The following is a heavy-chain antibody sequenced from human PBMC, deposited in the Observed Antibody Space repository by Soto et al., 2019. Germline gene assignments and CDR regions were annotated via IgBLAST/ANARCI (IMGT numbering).Heavy chain of an antibody. CDR1: GFTFSDYY. CDR3: ARGGDILTGYYTLDY. V-gene: IGHV3-11*05. CDR2: ISSSSSYT. J-gene: IGHJ4*02. D-gene: IGHD3-9*01. Sequence: QVQLVESGGGLVKPGGSLRLSCAASGFTFSDYYMSWIRQAPGKGLEWVSHISSSSSYTDYADSVKGRFTISRDNAKNSLYQQMNSLRAEDTAVYYCARGGDILTGYYTLDYWGQGTLVTVSS.